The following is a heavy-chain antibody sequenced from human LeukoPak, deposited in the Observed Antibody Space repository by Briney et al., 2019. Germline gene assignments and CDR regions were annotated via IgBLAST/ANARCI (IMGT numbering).Heavy chain of an antibody. Sequence: GGSLRLSCAASGFTFSNAWMIWVRQAPGKGLEWVGRIKSKTDGGTTDYAAPVKGRFTISRDDSKNPLYLQMNSLKTEDTAVYYCTTDSLGVPYSGRNENVWGKGTTVTISS. D-gene: IGHD1-26*01. CDR1: GFTFSNAW. CDR3: TTDSLGVPYSGRNENV. V-gene: IGHV3-15*01. CDR2: IKSKTDGGTT. J-gene: IGHJ6*04.